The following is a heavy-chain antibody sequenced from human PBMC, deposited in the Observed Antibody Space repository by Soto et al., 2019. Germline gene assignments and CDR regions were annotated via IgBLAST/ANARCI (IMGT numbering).Heavy chain of an antibody. Sequence: EVQLLVSGGGLVQPGGSLRLSCAASGFTFSSYAMSWVRQAPGKGLEWVSAISGSAITTYYADSVKGRFTISRDNSKNTVYLQMNSLRAEDTAIYYCAKVIVARGGMDVWGRGTTVTVSS. CDR3: AKVIVARGGMDV. D-gene: IGHD6-6*01. V-gene: IGHV3-23*01. CDR1: GFTFSSYA. J-gene: IGHJ6*02. CDR2: ISGSAITT.